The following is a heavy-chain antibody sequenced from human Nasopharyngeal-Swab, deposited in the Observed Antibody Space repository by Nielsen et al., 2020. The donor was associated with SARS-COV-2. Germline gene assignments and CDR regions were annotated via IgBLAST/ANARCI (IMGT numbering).Heavy chain of an antibody. D-gene: IGHD1-1*01. CDR1: GFTFSSYW. Sequence: GGSLRLSCAASGFTFSSYWMHWVRQVPGEGLVWVSRIDTDGSITNYADSVKGRFTISRDNAKNTLYLQMSSLRAEDSAVYYCTRDIGGTYGYWGQGSLVTVSS. CDR3: TRDIGGTYGY. J-gene: IGHJ4*02. CDR2: IDTDGSIT. V-gene: IGHV3-74*01.